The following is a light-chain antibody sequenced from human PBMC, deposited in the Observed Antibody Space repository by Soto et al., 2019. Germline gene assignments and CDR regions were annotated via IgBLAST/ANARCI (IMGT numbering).Light chain of an antibody. J-gene: IGLJ1*01. CDR3: QSYDSSLSGYV. Sequence: QSVLTQPPSVSGAPGQRVTISCTGSSSNIGAGYDVHWYQQLPGTAPKLLIYGNSNRPSGVPDRFSGSKSGLSASLANTGLQAEDEADYNCQSYDSSLSGYVFGTGTKVTVL. CDR2: GNS. CDR1: SSNIGAGYD. V-gene: IGLV1-40*01.